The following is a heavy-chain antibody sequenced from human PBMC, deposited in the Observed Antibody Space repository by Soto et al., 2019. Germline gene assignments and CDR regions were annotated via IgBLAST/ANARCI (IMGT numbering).Heavy chain of an antibody. CDR3: ARHSAGIVPDVTGLFDY. Sequence: PSETLSLTCTVSGGSISSYYWSWIRQPPGKGLEWIGYIYYSGSTNYNPSLKSRVTISVDTSKNQFSLKLSSVTAADTAVYYCARHSAGIVPDVTGLFDYWGQGTLVTVSS. V-gene: IGHV4-59*01. CDR2: IYYSGST. D-gene: IGHD2-2*01. J-gene: IGHJ4*02. CDR1: GGSISSYY.